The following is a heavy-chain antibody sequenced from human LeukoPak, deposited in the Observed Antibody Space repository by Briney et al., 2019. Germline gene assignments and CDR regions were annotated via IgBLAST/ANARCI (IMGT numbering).Heavy chain of an antibody. D-gene: IGHD6-13*01. J-gene: IGHJ4*02. CDR1: GFTFSSYA. CDR3: AKGLSSSWYGAV. Sequence: PGGSLRLSCVASGFTFSSYAMSWVRQAPGKGLEWVSAISGSGGSTYYADSVRGRFTISRDNSKNTLYLQMNSLRAEDTAVYYCAKGLSSSWYGAVWGQETLVTVSS. CDR2: ISGSGGST. V-gene: IGHV3-23*01.